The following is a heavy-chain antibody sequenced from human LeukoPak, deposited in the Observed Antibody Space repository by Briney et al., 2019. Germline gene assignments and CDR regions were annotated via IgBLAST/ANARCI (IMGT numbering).Heavy chain of an antibody. CDR1: GFTFSSYA. CDR2: ISGGGGST. Sequence: GGSLRLSCAASGFTFSSYAMGWVRQAPGKGLEWVSGISGGGGSTYYADSVKGRFTISRDNSKSTLYLHMNSLRVEDTAVYYCAKDSEDSTIFGVVTPFDYWGQGTLVIVSS. J-gene: IGHJ4*02. D-gene: IGHD3-3*01. V-gene: IGHV3-23*01. CDR3: AKDSEDSTIFGVVTPFDY.